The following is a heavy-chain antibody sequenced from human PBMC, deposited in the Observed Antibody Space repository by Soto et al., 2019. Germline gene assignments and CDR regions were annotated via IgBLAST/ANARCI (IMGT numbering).Heavy chain of an antibody. CDR1: GYSFTSHG. D-gene: IGHD3-10*01. CDR3: ARDKGFGESDV. CDR2: ISAYNGHT. V-gene: IGHV1-18*01. Sequence: ASVKVSCKASGYSFTSHGITWVRQAPGQGLEWMGWISAYNGHTNYAQKLQGRVTMTTDTSTSTAYMEQRSPRSDDTAVYYCARDKGFGESDVGGQGTRVTVP. J-gene: IGHJ6*02.